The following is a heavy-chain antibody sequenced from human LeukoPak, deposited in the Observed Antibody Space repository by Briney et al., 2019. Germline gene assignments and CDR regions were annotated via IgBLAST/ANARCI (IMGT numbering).Heavy chain of an antibody. CDR3: GFASYYYYMDV. V-gene: IGHV4-39*01. J-gene: IGHJ6*03. Sequence: TCTVXGGSXSSSSYYWGWSRQPRGKGGEWIGSIYYSGSTYYNPALKSGVTISEDREKNKYALKLSSVTAADTAVYYCGFASYYYYMDVWGKGTTVTVSS. CDR2: IYYSGST. CDR1: GGSXSSSSYY.